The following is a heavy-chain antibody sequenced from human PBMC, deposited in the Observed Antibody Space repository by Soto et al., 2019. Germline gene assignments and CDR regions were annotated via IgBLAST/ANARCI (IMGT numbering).Heavy chain of an antibody. D-gene: IGHD1-26*01. CDR2: IYHSGYT. CDR3: AKWEGLGSDYYYYAMDV. J-gene: IGHJ6*02. V-gene: IGHV4-31*03. CDR1: GGSISSGGYY. Sequence: SETLSLTCTVSGGSISSGGYYWTWIRQHPGKGLEWIAYIYHSGYTFYNPSLKSRVTMSADTSKNQFSLKLRSVTAADTAVYYCAKWEGLGSDYYYYAMDVWGQGTTVTVSS.